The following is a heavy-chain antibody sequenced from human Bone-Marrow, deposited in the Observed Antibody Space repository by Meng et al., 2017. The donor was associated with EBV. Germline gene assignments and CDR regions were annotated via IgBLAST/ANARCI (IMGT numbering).Heavy chain of an antibody. CDR1: GASISTSNYY. D-gene: IGHD5-18*01. CDR3: ARGGDTAMMTPFLLD. V-gene: IGHV4-39*07. J-gene: IGHJ4*02. CDR2: IYFSGST. Sequence: HLRLQRPGSELVKPSETLFLTCTVSGASISTSNYYWGWIRQPPEKGLEWIGSIYFSGSTYYNPSLKSRITISVDTSKNQFSLKLNSVTAADTAVYYCARGGDTAMMTPFLLDWGQGTLVTVSS.